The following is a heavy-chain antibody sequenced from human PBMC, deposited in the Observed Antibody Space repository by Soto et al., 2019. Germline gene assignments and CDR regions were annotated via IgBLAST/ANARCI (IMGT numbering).Heavy chain of an antibody. J-gene: IGHJ4*02. D-gene: IGHD2-2*01. CDR2: INWNGGIT. Sequence: GGSLRLSCAASGFTFDDYGMSWVRQAPGKGLEWVSGINWNGGITDYADSVKGRFTISRDNAKNSLYLQMNSLRAEDTALYYCARELSTANPNDYWGQGTLVTVSS. CDR3: ARELSTANPNDY. CDR1: GFTFDDYG. V-gene: IGHV3-20*04.